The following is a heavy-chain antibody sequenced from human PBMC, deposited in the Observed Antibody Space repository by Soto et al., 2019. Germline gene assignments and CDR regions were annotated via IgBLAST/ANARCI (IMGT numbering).Heavy chain of an antibody. CDR2: INAGNGNT. D-gene: IGHD1-26*01. CDR1: GYTFTSYA. Sequence: QVQLVQSGAEVKKPGASVKVSCKASGYTFTSYAMHWVRQAPGQRLEWMGWINAGNGNTKYSQKFQGRVTITRDTSASTAYMELSSLRTEDTAVYYCARTLVGAPPADYWGQGTLVTVSS. J-gene: IGHJ4*02. CDR3: ARTLVGAPPADY. V-gene: IGHV1-3*01.